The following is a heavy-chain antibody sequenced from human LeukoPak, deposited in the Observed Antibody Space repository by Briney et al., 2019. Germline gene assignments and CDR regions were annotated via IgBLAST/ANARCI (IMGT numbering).Heavy chain of an antibody. V-gene: IGHV1-2*02. CDR1: GYTFTGYY. D-gene: IGHD3-3*01. CDR3: ASLNTIFGVVRGAFDI. Sequence: GASVKVSCKASGYTFTGYYMHWVRQAPGQGREWRGWINPNRGGTKYAQKFQGRVTMTRDTSISTAYMELSRLRSDDTAVYYCASLNTIFGVVRGAFDIWGQGTMVTVSS. CDR2: INPNRGGT. J-gene: IGHJ3*02.